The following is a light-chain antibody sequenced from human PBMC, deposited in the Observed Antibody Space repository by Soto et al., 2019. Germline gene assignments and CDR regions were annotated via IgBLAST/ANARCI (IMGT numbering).Light chain of an antibody. Sequence: QSVLTQPAYVSGSPGQSIPISCTGTSSDVGGYNYVSWYQQHPGKAPKLMIYDVSNRPSGVSNRFSGSKSGNTASLTISGLQAEDEADYYCSSYPSRSTLYFFGTWTTVTVL. J-gene: IGLJ1*01. CDR1: SSDVGGYNY. CDR2: DVS. CDR3: SSYPSRSTLYF. V-gene: IGLV2-14*03.